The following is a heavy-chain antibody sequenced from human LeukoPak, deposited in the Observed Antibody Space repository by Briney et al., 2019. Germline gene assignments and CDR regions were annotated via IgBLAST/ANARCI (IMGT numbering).Heavy chain of an antibody. CDR3: ARPFGSGRRDAFAI. J-gene: IGHJ3*02. CDR2: INPNSGAT. D-gene: IGHD3-10*01. CDR1: GYTFTDYY. Sequence: ASVKVSCKASGYTFTDYYMHWVRQAPGQGLEWMGWINPNSGATNSAQKFQGRVSMTRDTFISTAYMELNRLRSDDTAVYYCARPFGSGRRDAFAIWGQGTVVTVSS. V-gene: IGHV1-2*02.